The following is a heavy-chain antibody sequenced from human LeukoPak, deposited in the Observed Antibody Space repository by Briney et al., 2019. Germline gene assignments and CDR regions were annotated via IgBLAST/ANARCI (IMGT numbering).Heavy chain of an antibody. CDR2: INTDGSST. D-gene: IGHD5-24*01. CDR3: IRGRWQQDY. Sequence: PGGSLRLSCAASGFTFSNYWMHWVRRAPGKGLLWVSRINTDGSSTSFADSVKGRFTISRDNAKNTLYLQMNSLRADDTAVYYCIRGRWQQDYWGQGTLVTVSS. J-gene: IGHJ4*02. CDR1: GFTFSNYW. V-gene: IGHV3-74*01.